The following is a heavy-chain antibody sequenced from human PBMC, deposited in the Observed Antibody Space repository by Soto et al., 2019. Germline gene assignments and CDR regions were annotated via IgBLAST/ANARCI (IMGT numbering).Heavy chain of an antibody. Sequence: EVQLVESGGGLIQPGGSLRLSCAASGFTVTNNYMAWVRQAPGKGLDWVSVTYGGGSTYYADSVKGRFTISRNRSKNMLYLQMNMVRAEGTAFYYCARGITEIVVVAVASRRPWYFDLWARGTLFTVSS. CDR3: ARGITEIVVVAVASRRPWYFDL. CDR1: GFTVTNNY. V-gene: IGHV3-53*01. D-gene: IGHD2-15*01. CDR2: TYGGGST. J-gene: IGHJ2*01.